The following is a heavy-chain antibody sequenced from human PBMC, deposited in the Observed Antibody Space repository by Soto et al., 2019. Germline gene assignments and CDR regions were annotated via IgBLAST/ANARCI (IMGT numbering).Heavy chain of an antibody. J-gene: IGHJ5*02. Sequence: SETLSLTCTVSGGSITSYNWNWLRQPPGKALEWIGCVYNSGSTNYNPSLKSRVTISVDTSKNQFSLKVNSVTAADTAVYYCARRAVVAVTGSLDNWLDPWGQGILVTVSS. CDR2: VYNSGST. CDR3: ARRAVVAVTGSLDNWLDP. CDR1: GGSITSYN. V-gene: IGHV4-59*01. D-gene: IGHD2-21*01.